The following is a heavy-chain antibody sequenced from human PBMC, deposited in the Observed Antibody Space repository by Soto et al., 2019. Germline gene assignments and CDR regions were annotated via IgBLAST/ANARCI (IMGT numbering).Heavy chain of an antibody. D-gene: IGHD2-15*01. J-gene: IGHJ4*02. CDR1: GGSISSGGYY. Sequence: SETLSLTCTVSGGSISSGGYYWSWIRQHPGKGLEWIGYIYYSGSTYYNPSLKSRVTISVDTSKNQFSLKLSSVTAADTAVYYCARELVVVAATAFDYWGQGTLVTVSS. V-gene: IGHV4-31*03. CDR2: IYYSGST. CDR3: ARELVVVAATAFDY.